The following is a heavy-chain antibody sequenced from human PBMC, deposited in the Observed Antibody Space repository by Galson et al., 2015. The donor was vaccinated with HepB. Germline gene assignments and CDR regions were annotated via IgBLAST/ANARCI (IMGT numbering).Heavy chain of an antibody. J-gene: IGHJ3*02. V-gene: IGHV1-2*05. CDR3: ARSQRWELDEAFDI. CDR2: INPNSGGT. CDR1: GYTFTGYY. Sequence: SVKVSCKASGYTFTGYYMHWVRQAPGQGLEWMGRINPNSGGTNYAQKFQGRVTMTRDTSISTAYMELSRLRSDDTVVYYCARSQRWELDEAFDIWGQGTMVTVSS. D-gene: IGHD1-26*01.